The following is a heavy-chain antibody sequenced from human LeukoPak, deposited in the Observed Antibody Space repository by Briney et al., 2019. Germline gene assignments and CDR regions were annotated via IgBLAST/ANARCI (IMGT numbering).Heavy chain of an antibody. CDR1: GGSISSYY. D-gene: IGHD6-6*01. J-gene: IGHJ4*02. CDR2: IYYSGST. V-gene: IGHV4-39*07. CDR3: ARERSIAARPGGYFDY. Sequence: SETLSLTCTVSGGSISSYYWSWIRQPPGKGLEWIGSIYYSGSTYYNPSLKSRVTISVDTSKNQFSLKLSSVTAADTAVYYCARERSIAARPGGYFDYWGQGTLVTVPS.